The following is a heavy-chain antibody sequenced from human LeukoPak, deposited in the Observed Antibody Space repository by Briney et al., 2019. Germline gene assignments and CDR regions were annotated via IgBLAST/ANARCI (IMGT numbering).Heavy chain of an antibody. Sequence: GGSLRLSCAASGFTFSSYGMHWVRQAPGKGLERVAVISYDGSNKYYADSVKGRFTISRDNSKNTLYLQMNSLRAEDTAVYYCAKEIIRLGELSPYFDYWGQGTLVTVSS. CDR1: GFTFSSYG. J-gene: IGHJ4*02. CDR2: ISYDGSNK. V-gene: IGHV3-30*18. CDR3: AKEIIRLGELSPYFDY. D-gene: IGHD3-16*02.